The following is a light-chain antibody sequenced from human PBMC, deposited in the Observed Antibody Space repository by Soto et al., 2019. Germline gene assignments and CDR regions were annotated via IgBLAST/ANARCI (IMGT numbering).Light chain of an antibody. CDR2: GAS. J-gene: IGKJ4*01. Sequence: EIVMTQSPATLSVSPGERATLSCRASQSVSSNLAWYQQKPGQAPRLLIYGASTRATSIPARFSGSGSGTEFTLTISSLQSEDFAVYYCQQYNNWPFLTFGGGTKVDIK. CDR1: QSVSSN. CDR3: QQYNNWPFLT. V-gene: IGKV3-15*01.